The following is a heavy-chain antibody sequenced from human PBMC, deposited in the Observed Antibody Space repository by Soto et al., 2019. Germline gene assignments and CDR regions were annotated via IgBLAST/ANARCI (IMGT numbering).Heavy chain of an antibody. CDR2: INHSGST. CDR3: ARRIYVGDPRLVAVAGWFDY. CDR1: GGSFSGYY. V-gene: IGHV4-34*01. J-gene: IGHJ4*02. D-gene: IGHD6-19*01. Sequence: PAETLSLTCAVYGGSFSGYYWSWIGQPPGKGLEWIGEINHSGSTNYNPSLKSRVTISVDTSKNQFSLKLSSVTAADTAVYYCARRIYVGDPRLVAVAGWFDYWGQGTLVTVSS.